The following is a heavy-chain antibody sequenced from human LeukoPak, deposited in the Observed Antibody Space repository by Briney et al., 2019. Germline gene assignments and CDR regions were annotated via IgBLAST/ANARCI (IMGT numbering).Heavy chain of an antibody. J-gene: IGHJ4*02. D-gene: IGHD3-9*01. V-gene: IGHV3-48*04. Sequence: GGSLRLSCAASGFTFSSYSMNWVRQAPGKGLEWVSYISSSSSTIYYADSLKGRFTISRDNAKNSLYLQMNSLRAEDTAVYYCARGSDILTGPLWYWGQGTLVTVSS. CDR1: GFTFSSYS. CDR3: ARGSDILTGPLWY. CDR2: ISSSSSTI.